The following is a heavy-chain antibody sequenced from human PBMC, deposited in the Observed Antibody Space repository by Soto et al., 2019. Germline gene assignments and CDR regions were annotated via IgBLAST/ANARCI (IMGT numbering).Heavy chain of an antibody. D-gene: IGHD3-22*01. V-gene: IGHV3-30-3*01. Sequence: QVQLVESGGGVVQPGGSLRLSCAASGFTFSASVMHWVRQAPGKGLEWMAIITYGGNNKYYADSVKGRFTISRDISESKLYLQMNSLRAEDTAVYYCAREEFKDGRGHFDYWGQGTLVSVSS. J-gene: IGHJ4*02. CDR1: GFTFSASV. CDR2: ITYGGNNK. CDR3: AREEFKDGRGHFDY.